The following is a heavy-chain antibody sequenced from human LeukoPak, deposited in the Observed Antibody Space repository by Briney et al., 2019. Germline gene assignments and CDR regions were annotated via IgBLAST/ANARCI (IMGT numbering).Heavy chain of an antibody. CDR1: GFTFSSYA. V-gene: IGHV3-23*01. CDR3: AKDGYDSSGYYGYFDY. J-gene: IGHJ4*02. D-gene: IGHD3-22*01. CDR2: ISGSGGST. Sequence: QTGGSLRLSCAASGFTFSSYAMSWVRQAPGKGLEWVPAISGSGGSTYYADSVKGRFTISRDNSKNTLYLQMNSLRAEDTAVYYCAKDGYDSSGYYGYFDYWGQGTLVTVSS.